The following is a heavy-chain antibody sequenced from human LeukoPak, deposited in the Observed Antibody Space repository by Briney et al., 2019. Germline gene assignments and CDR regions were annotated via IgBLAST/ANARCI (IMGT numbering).Heavy chain of an antibody. CDR1: GVIFSSYA. J-gene: IGHJ3*02. Sequence: SVKVSYKASGVIFSSYAITWVRQAPGQGLEWMGGIIPMFGTPNYAQKFQGRVTITADESTNTAYMELSSLTYEDTAMYYCARDGDTAMVSFYDIWGQGTKVTVSS. V-gene: IGHV1-69*13. D-gene: IGHD5-18*01. CDR2: IIPMFGTP. CDR3: ARDGDTAMVSFYDI.